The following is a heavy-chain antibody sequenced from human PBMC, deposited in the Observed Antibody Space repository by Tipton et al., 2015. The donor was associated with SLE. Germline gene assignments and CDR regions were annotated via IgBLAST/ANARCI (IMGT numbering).Heavy chain of an antibody. Sequence: TLSLTCTVSGGSIGSYYWSWIRQPAGKGLEWIGYIYTSGSTNYNPSLKSRVTISVDTSKNQFSLKLSSVTAADTAVYYCARDIQLLSAFDIWGQGTMVTVSS. CDR2: IYTSGST. D-gene: IGHD5-18*01. CDR1: GGSIGSYY. V-gene: IGHV4-4*09. J-gene: IGHJ3*02. CDR3: ARDIQLLSAFDI.